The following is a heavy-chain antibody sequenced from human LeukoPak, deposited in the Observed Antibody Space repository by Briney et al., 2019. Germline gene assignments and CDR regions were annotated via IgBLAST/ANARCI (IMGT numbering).Heavy chain of an antibody. CDR3: ARGPIVVVPADNWFDP. V-gene: IGHV4-34*01. CDR1: GGSFSGYY. J-gene: IGHJ5*02. Sequence: SETLSLTCAVYGGSFSGYYWSWIRQPPGKGLEWIGEINHSGSTNYNPSLKSRVTISVDTSKNQFSLKLSSVTAADTAVYYCARGPIVVVPADNWFDPWGQGTLVTVSP. D-gene: IGHD2-2*01. CDR2: INHSGST.